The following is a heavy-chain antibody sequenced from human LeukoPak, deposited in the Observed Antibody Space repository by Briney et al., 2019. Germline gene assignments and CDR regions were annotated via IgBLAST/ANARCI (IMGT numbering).Heavy chain of an antibody. Sequence: SETLSLTCTVSGGSISSYYWSWIRQHPGKGLEWIGYIYYSGSTYYNPSLKSRVTISVDTSKNQFSLKLSSVTAADTAVYYCARDAHYYDSGDPGPYFDYWGQGTLVTVSS. V-gene: IGHV4-59*06. CDR2: IYYSGST. D-gene: IGHD3-22*01. CDR1: GGSISSYY. J-gene: IGHJ4*02. CDR3: ARDAHYYDSGDPGPYFDY.